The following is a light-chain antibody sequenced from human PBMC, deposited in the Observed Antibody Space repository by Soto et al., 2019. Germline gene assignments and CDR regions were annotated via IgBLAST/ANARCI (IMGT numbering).Light chain of an antibody. Sequence: ILLTHSAVTLSLSHGGVATLSCRASQRIGSNYLAWYQQKPGQAPRLLIYGASSRATGIPDRFSGSGSGTDFTLTISSLQSEDFAVYHCQQYYNWWTFCQGTNVDIK. V-gene: IGKV3-20*01. CDR2: GAS. J-gene: IGKJ1*01. CDR3: QQYYNWWT. CDR1: QRIGSNY.